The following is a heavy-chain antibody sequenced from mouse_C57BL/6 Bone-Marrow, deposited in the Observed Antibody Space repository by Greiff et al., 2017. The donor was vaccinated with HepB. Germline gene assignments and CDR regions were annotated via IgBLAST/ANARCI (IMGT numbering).Heavy chain of an antibody. CDR2: INPNNGGT. CDR3: ARKEGYSNYVWAWFAY. Sequence: EVKLQQSGPELVKPGASVKIPCKASGYTFTDYNMDWVKQSHGKSLEWIGDINPNNGGTIYNQKFKGKATLTVDKSSSTAYMELRSLTSEDTAVYYCARKEGYSNYVWAWFAYWGQGTLVTVSA. V-gene: IGHV1-18*01. J-gene: IGHJ3*01. D-gene: IGHD2-5*01. CDR1: GYTFTDYN.